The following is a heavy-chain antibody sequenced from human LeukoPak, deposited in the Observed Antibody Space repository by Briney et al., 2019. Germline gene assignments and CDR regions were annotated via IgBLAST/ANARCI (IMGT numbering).Heavy chain of an antibody. Sequence: GASVKVSRKASGYALTNYYMSWVRQAPGQGPEWMGAIDPSSGNTQFAPKFEGRVTVTTDTSTSTVYMEMSSLRSDDTAMYYCATYPGPTIQGSFDYWGQGTLVTVSS. J-gene: IGHJ4*02. D-gene: IGHD5-18*01. CDR3: ATYPGPTIQGSFDY. CDR1: GYALTNYY. V-gene: IGHV1-46*01. CDR2: IDPSSGNT.